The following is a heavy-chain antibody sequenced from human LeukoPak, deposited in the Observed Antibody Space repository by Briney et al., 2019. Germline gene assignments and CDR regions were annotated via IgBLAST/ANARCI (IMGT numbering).Heavy chain of an antibody. D-gene: IGHD3-10*01. CDR3: ARALTLVRGTTDY. J-gene: IGHJ4*02. V-gene: IGHV3-21*01. CDR1: GFLFSGYP. Sequence: GGSLRLSCTASGFLFSGYPMIWVRQAPRKGLEWVASITNTGTYVYYGAAVKGRFTVSRDNGKDSMYLQLSSLRVEDTAMYYCARALTLVRGTTDYWGQGTLVTVSS. CDR2: ITNTGTYV.